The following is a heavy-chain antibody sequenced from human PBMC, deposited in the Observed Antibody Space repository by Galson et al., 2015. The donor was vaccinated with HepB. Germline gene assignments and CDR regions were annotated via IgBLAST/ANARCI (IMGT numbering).Heavy chain of an antibody. V-gene: IGHV3-53*01. Sequence: SLRLSCAASGFTVSSNYMSWVRQAPGKGLEWVSVIYSGGSTYYADSVKGRFTISRDNSKNTLYLQMNSLRAEDTAVYYCAGLLAARLLRMDVWGQGTTVTVSS. J-gene: IGHJ6*02. CDR1: GFTVSSNY. CDR2: IYSGGST. D-gene: IGHD6-6*01. CDR3: AGLLAARLLRMDV.